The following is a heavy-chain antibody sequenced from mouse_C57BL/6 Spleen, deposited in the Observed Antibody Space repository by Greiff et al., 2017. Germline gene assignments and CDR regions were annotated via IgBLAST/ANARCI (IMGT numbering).Heavy chain of an antibody. Sequence: QVQLQQPGAELVKPGASVKLSCKASGYTFTSYWMHWVKQRPGRGLEWIGRIDPQSGGTRYNEKFKGKATLTVDKPSSTAYMQLSSLTSEDSAVYYCARWLVRGMDYWGQGTSVTVSA. CDR1: GYTFTSYW. J-gene: IGHJ4*01. CDR2: IDPQSGGT. V-gene: IGHV1-72*01. CDR3: ARWLVRGMDY. D-gene: IGHD2-3*01.